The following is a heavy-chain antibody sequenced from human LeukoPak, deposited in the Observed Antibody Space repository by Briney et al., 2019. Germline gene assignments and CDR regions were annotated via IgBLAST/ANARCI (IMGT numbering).Heavy chain of an antibody. J-gene: IGHJ4*02. V-gene: IGHV1-2*02. D-gene: IGHD2-2*02. CDR3: ARGWCSSTRCYILDY. Sequence: ASVKVSCKASGYTFTGYYMHWVRQAPGQGLEWMGWINPNSGGTNYAQKFQGRVTMTRDTSISTAYIELSRLRSDDTAVYYCARGWCSSTRCYILDYWGQGTLVTVSS. CDR1: GYTFTGYY. CDR2: INPNSGGT.